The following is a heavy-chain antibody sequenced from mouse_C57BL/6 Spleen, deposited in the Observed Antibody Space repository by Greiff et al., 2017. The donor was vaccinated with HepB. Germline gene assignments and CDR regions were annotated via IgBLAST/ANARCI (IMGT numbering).Heavy chain of an antibody. V-gene: IGHV1-52*01. CDR2: IDPSDSET. CDR1: GYTFTSYW. J-gene: IGHJ2*01. Sequence: QVQLQQPGAELVRPGSSVKLSCKASGYTFTSYWMHWVKQRPIQGLEWIGNIDPSDSETHYNQKFKDKATLTVDKSSSTAYMQLSSLTSEDSAVYYCARGVRLRPHFDYWGQGTTLTVSS. CDR3: ARGVRLRPHFDY. D-gene: IGHD3-2*02.